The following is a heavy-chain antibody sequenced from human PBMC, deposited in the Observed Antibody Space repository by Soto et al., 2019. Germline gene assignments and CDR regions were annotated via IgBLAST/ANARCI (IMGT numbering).Heavy chain of an antibody. V-gene: IGHV1-69*01. Sequence: QVQLVQSGAEVGKPGSSVKVSCQDSGGTFSTYAFVWVRQAPGQGLEWMGGILPIFGTANYAPKFQDRVTITADQSTSTSYMELSGLRSDDTAIYYSARASMIRESISYFFDPWGQGTLVTVSS. CDR3: ARASMIRESISYFFDP. CDR2: ILPIFGTA. J-gene: IGHJ5*02. CDR1: GGTFSTYA. D-gene: IGHD3-16*01.